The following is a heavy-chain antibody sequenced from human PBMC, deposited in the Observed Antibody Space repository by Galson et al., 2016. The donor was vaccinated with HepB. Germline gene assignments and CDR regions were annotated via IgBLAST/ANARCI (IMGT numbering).Heavy chain of an antibody. CDR2: IIPIFGKA. CDR3: ARSDILVVTASLVARYAAFDI. Sequence: SVKVSCKASGGTFSSYAISWVRQAPGHGLEWMGGIIPIFGKANYAQKFQGRFTIIADESTSTAYMELSSLRSEDTAVYYCARSDILVVTASLVARYAAFDIWGQGTMVTVSS. CDR1: GGTFSSYA. J-gene: IGHJ3*02. V-gene: IGHV1-69*13. D-gene: IGHD2-21*02.